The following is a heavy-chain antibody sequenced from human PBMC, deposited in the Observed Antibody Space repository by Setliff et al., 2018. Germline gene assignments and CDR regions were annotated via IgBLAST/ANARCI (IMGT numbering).Heavy chain of an antibody. CDR2: IYYSGST. Sequence: SETLSLTCTVSGGSISSGNYYWGWIRQPPGKGLEWIGYIYYSGSTNYNPSLKSRVTISVDTSKNQFSLKLSSVTSADTAIYYCTKGRVGLAARAGYWGQGTLVTVSS. CDR1: GGSISSGNYY. CDR3: TKGRVGLAARAGY. V-gene: IGHV4-61*05. J-gene: IGHJ4*02. D-gene: IGHD1-26*01.